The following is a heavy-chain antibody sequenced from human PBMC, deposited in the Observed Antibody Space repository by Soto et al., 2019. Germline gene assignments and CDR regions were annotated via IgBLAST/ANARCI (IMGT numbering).Heavy chain of an antibody. Sequence: QVQLVESGGGVVQPGRSLRLSCAASGFTFSSYGMHWVRQAPGKGLEWVAVISYDGSNKYYADSVKGRFTIARDNSKNTLYLQMNSLRAEDTAVYYCEKDTRSRAAETRGEHWGQGTLVTVSS. V-gene: IGHV3-30*18. CDR1: GFTFSSYG. D-gene: IGHD6-13*01. CDR3: EKDTRSRAAETRGEH. J-gene: IGHJ1*01. CDR2: ISYDGSNK.